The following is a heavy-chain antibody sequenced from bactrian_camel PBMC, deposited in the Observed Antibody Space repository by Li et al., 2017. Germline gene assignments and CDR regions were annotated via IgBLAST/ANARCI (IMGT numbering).Heavy chain of an antibody. CDR1: GHSSEDYC. V-gene: IGHV3S60*01. D-gene: IGHD1*01. CDR2: ISRTGRGP. Sequence: HVQLVESGGGSVQPGGSLRLSCRVSGHSSEDYCMAWFRQVPGKEREGVARISRTGRGPYYVNSAKGRFTTSRDNAKNTAYLQLNNLKGEDTAVYYCVAAGSPRNSLAQNYWGQGTQVTVS. J-gene: IGHJ4*01. CDR3: VAAGSPRNSLAQNY.